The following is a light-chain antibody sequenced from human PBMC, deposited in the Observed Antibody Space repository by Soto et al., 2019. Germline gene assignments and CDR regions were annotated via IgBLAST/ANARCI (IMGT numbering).Light chain of an antibody. J-gene: IGLJ1*01. Sequence: QSALTQPRSVPGSPGQSVTISCTGTSGDVGGYNYVSWYQQPPGKAPKLMISDVTKRPSGVPDRFSGSKSGNTASLTISGLQAEDDADYYCCSYTGSYTYVFGTGTKVTVL. V-gene: IGLV2-11*01. CDR3: CSYTGSYTYV. CDR1: SGDVGGYNY. CDR2: DVT.